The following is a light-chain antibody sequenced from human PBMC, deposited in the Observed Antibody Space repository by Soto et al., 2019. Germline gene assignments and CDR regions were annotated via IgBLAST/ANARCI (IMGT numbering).Light chain of an antibody. J-gene: IGLJ3*02. V-gene: IGLV2-14*01. CDR1: SSDVGDYNY. CDR2: EVS. CDR3: SSYTSSNTGV. Sequence: QSALTQPASVSGSPGKSITISCTGTSSDVGDYNYVSWYQQHPGKAPKLMIYEVSNRPSGVSNRFSGSKSGNTASLTISGLQAEDEADYYCSSYTSSNTGVFGGGTKLTVL.